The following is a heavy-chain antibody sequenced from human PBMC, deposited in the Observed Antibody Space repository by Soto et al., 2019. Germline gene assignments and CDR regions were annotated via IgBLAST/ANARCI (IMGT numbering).Heavy chain of an antibody. CDR2: INPGSGYT. D-gene: IGHD2-8*01. V-gene: IGHV1-3*01. Sequence: QVQFVQSGAEVKKPGASVRLSCKPSGYTLPNYSIQWVRQAAGQGLQWLGGINPGSGYTEYSQRFQGRVTLSRDNSASTFYMDLTSLTSEDTAVYFCTRDLNGGNPFDYWGQGTLVTVSS. CDR3: TRDLNGGNPFDY. CDR1: GYTLPNYS. J-gene: IGHJ4*02.